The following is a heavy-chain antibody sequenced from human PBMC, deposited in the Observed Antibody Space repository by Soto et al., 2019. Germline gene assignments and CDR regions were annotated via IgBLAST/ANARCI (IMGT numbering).Heavy chain of an antibody. Sequence: GGSLRLSCAASGLTFRSYWMHWVRQAPGKGLEWVAGISNNGINTHYADSVKGRFTISRDNSKNTLYVQMNSLGAEYTAVYYCAREWSISVAAPGYWGQGTLVTVSS. D-gene: IGHD6-19*01. CDR2: ISNNGINT. CDR1: GLTFRSYW. V-gene: IGHV3-30-3*01. J-gene: IGHJ4*02. CDR3: AREWSISVAAPGY.